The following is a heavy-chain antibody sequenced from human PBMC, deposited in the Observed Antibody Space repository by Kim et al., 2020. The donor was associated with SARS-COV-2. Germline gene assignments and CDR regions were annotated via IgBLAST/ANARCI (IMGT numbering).Heavy chain of an antibody. CDR1: GGSISSSNW. V-gene: IGHV4-4*02. J-gene: IGHJ4*02. Sequence: SETLSLTCAVSGGSISSSNWWSWVRQPPGKGLEWIGEIYHSGSTNYNPSLKSRVTISVDKSKNQFSLKLSSVTAADTAVYYCARGGRSGSYSRDTFDYWGQGTLVTVSS. D-gene: IGHD1-26*01. CDR3: ARGGRSGSYSRDTFDY. CDR2: IYHSGST.